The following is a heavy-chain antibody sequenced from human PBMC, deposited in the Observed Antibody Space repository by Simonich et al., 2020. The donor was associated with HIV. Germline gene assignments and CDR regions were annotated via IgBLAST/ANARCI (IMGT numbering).Heavy chain of an antibody. J-gene: IGHJ4*02. Sequence: QVQLVQSGAEVKKPGASVKVSCKASGYTFTGYYMHWVRQAPGQGLASSERINPNRGGTNFAQKFQGRVTMTRETTISTAYMELSRLRSDDTAVYYCARVAYYCSSTSCYAYYFDYWGQGTLVTVSS. D-gene: IGHD2-2*01. V-gene: IGHV1-2*06. CDR2: INPNRGGT. CDR3: ARVAYYCSSTSCYAYYFDY. CDR1: GYTFTGYY.